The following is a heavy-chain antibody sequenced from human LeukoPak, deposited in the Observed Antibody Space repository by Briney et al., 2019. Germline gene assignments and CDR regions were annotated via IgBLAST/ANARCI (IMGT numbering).Heavy chain of an antibody. J-gene: IGHJ4*02. V-gene: IGHV3-53*01. CDR1: GFTVSNSY. CDR2: INSDGST. CDR3: ARDLNC. Sequence: PGGSLRLPCVASGFTVSNSYITWVRQAPGKGLEWVSIINSDGSTYYTDSVKGRITISRDNSKNTVFLQMNSLRAEDTAVYYCARDLNCWGQGTLVTVSS.